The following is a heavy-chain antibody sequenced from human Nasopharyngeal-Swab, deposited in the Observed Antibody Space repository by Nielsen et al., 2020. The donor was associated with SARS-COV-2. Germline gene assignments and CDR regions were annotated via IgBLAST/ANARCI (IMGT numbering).Heavy chain of an antibody. D-gene: IGHD5/OR15-5a*01. CDR3: ALAVYDYIDY. J-gene: IGHJ4*02. CDR1: GFTFSSYG. Sequence: GESLKISCAASGFTFSSYGMHWARQAPGKGLEWVAVISYDGSNKYYADSVKGRFTISRDNSKNTLYLQMNSLRAEDTAVYYCALAVYDYIDYWGQGTLVTVSS. CDR2: ISYDGSNK. V-gene: IGHV3-30*03.